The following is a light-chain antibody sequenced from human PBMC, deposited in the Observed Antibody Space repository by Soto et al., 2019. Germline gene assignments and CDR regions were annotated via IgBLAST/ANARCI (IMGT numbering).Light chain of an antibody. Sequence: QSALTQPPSASGSPGQSVTISCTRTSSDVGGYNYVSWYQQHPGKAPKLMIYEVSKRPSGVPDRFSGSKSGNTASLTVSGLQAEDEADYYCSSYAGSNNFEVVFGGGTKLTVL. CDR3: SSYAGSNNFEVV. CDR1: SSDVGGYNY. CDR2: EVS. J-gene: IGLJ2*01. V-gene: IGLV2-8*01.